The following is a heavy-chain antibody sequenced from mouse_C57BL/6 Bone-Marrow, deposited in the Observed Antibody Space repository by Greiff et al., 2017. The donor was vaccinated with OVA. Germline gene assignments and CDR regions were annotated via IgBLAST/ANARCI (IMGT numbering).Heavy chain of an antibody. CDR1: GYSITSGYY. J-gene: IGHJ2*01. CDR3: ATEFDY. Sequence: EVQLEESGPGLVKPSQSLSLTCSVTGYSITSGYYWNWIRQFPGNKLEWMGYIHYDGSNNYNPSLKNRISITLDTSKNQLFLKLYAVTTEETATYYCATEFDYWGQGTTLTVSS. V-gene: IGHV3-6*01. CDR2: IHYDGSN.